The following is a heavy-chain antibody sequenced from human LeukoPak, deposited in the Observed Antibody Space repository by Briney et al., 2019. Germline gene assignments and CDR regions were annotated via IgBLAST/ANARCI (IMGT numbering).Heavy chain of an antibody. CDR2: IHYSGTT. V-gene: IGHV4-59*01. CDR1: GDSISNYH. CDR3: ARDRSADRGFDY. Sequence: SETLSLTCTVSGDSISNYHWSWIRQPPGKGLEWVGYIHYSGTTNYNPSLTSRVTISVDTSRNQLSLKLNSVTAADTAIYYCARDRSADRGFDYWGQGTLVNVSS. J-gene: IGHJ4*02.